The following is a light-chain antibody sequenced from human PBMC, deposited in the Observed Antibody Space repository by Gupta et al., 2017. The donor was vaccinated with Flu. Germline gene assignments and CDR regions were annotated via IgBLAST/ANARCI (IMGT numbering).Light chain of an antibody. CDR1: QSVTSSY. Sequence: LSLPPGDRATLSCRASQSVTSSYLAWYQQKPGQAPRLLIYGASSRATGISDRFSGSGSGTDFTLNISRLEPEDFAVYYCQHYSSSSTMYTFGQGTKLEIK. V-gene: IGKV3-20*01. CDR3: QHYSSSSTMYT. CDR2: GAS. J-gene: IGKJ2*01.